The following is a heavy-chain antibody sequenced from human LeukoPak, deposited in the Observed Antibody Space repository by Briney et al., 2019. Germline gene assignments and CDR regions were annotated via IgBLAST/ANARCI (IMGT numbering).Heavy chain of an antibody. J-gene: IGHJ3*02. V-gene: IGHV3-48*01. CDR1: GFTFSGYN. CDR3: TRDHHRRHYDSQARNTFDI. CDR2: ISSSSSTI. Sequence: GGSLRLSCATSGFTFSGYNMNWVRQAPGKELEWVSYISSSSSTIYYADSVRGRFTISRDNAKNSLYLQMNSLRAEDTAVYYCTRDHHRRHYDSQARNTFDIWGQGTMVTVSS. D-gene: IGHD3-22*01.